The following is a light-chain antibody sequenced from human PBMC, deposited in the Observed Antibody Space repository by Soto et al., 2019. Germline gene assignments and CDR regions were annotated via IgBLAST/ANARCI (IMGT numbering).Light chain of an antibody. V-gene: IGLV2-14*01. CDR1: SSDVGGYYY. J-gene: IGLJ1*01. CDR2: EVT. CDR3: SSYTSTSAYV. Sequence: QSVLTQPASVSGSPGQSITISCTGSSSDVGGYYYVSWYQRHPGKAPKLLIYEVTNRPSWISNRFSGSKSGDTASLTISGLQAEDEADYYCSSYTSTSAYVFGAGTKLTVL.